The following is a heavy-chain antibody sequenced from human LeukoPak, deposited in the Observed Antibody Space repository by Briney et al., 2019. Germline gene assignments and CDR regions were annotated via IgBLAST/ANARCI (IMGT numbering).Heavy chain of an antibody. Sequence: SETLSLTCAVSGGSISSGGYSWSWIRQPPGKGLEWIVYIYHSGSTYYNPSLKSRVTISVDRSKNQFSLKLSSVTAADTAVYYGARVSAYCTNGVCSKRAYNWFDHWGQGTLVTVSS. CDR3: ARVSAYCTNGVCSKRAYNWFDH. CDR1: GGSISSGGYS. J-gene: IGHJ5*02. CDR2: IYHSGST. D-gene: IGHD2-8*01. V-gene: IGHV4-30-2*01.